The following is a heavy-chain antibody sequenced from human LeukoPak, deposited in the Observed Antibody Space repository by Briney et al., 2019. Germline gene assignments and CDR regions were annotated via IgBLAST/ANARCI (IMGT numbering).Heavy chain of an antibody. D-gene: IGHD1-26*01. V-gene: IGHV3-21*01. Sequence: PGGSLRLSCAASGFSFSSYTMNWVRQAPGKGLEWVSSISSSSSYKYYADSVKGRFTISRDNAKNSLYLQMNSLRAEDTAVYYCVRDLGGRSGHWGQGTLVTVSS. CDR3: VRDLGGRSGH. CDR1: GFSFSSYT. CDR2: ISSSSSYK. J-gene: IGHJ4*02.